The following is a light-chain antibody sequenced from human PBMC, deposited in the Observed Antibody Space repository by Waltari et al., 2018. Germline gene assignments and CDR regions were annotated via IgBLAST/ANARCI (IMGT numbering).Light chain of an antibody. CDR1: QSVSTY. V-gene: IGKV1-8*01. CDR3: QQYNNWPLT. J-gene: IGKJ4*01. Sequence: AIRMTQSPSSLSASTGDRVTITCRASQSVSTYLAWYQQKPGKAPKLLIYAASTLQRGVPSRFSGSGSGTEFTLTISSLQSEDFAVYYCQQYNNWPLTFGGGTKVEIK. CDR2: AAS.